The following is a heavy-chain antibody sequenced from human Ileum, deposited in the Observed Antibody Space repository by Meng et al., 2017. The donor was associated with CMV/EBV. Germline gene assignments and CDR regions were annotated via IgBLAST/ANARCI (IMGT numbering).Heavy chain of an antibody. CDR3: ARDRVPNDFWNGWGSKGMDV. V-gene: IGHV1-18*01. CDR2: ISTVNGNT. CDR1: GYTFTSYD. D-gene: IGHD3-3*01. Sequence: ASVKVSCKASGYTFTSYDISWVRRAPGQGLEWMGWISTVNGNTNYAQSFQGRVTLTTDASTSTAYMELRGLRSDDTAVYYCARDRVPNDFWNGWGSKGMDVWGQGTTVTVSS. J-gene: IGHJ6*02.